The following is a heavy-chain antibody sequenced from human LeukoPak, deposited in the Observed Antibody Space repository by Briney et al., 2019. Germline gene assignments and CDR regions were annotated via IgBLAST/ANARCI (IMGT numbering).Heavy chain of an antibody. Sequence: PGGSLRLSCAASGSTFTSYWMTWVRQAPGKGLEWVANIKQDGSEKYYVDSVKGRFTLSRDNAKNSLYLQMNSLRAEGTAVYYCARSPIRWFGELLLAFDYWGQGTLVTVSS. CDR3: ARSPIRWFGELLLAFDY. J-gene: IGHJ4*02. D-gene: IGHD3-10*01. V-gene: IGHV3-7*01. CDR2: IKQDGSEK. CDR1: GSTFTSYW.